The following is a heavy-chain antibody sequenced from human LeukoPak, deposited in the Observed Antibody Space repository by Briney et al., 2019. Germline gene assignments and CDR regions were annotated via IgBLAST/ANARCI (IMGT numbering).Heavy chain of an antibody. Sequence: PSETLSLTCTVSGGSISSYYWSWIRQPPGKGLEWIGYIYYSGSTNYNPSLKSRVTISVDTSKNQFSLKLSSVTAADTAVYYCARCYYDLLTGYYWGFDYWGQGTLVTVSS. J-gene: IGHJ4*02. CDR1: GGSISSYY. D-gene: IGHD3-9*01. V-gene: IGHV4-59*08. CDR3: ARCYYDLLTGYYWGFDY. CDR2: IYYSGST.